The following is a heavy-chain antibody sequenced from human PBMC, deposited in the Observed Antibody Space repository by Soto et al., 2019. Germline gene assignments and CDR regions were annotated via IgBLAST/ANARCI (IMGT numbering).Heavy chain of an antibody. CDR3: VRSLPYDPFHI. CDR2: TRNKANSYTT. V-gene: IGHV3-72*01. J-gene: IGHJ3*02. Sequence: PGGSLRLSCAASGFTFSDHYMGWVRQAPGKGLEWVGRTRNKANSYTTEYAASVKGRFTISRDDLKNSLYLQLNSLKTEDTAVYYCVRSLPYDPFHIWGQGTMVTVSS. CDR1: GFTFSDHY.